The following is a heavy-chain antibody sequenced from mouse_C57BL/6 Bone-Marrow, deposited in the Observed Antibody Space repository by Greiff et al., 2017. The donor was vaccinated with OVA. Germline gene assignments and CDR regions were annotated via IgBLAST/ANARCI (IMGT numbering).Heavy chain of an antibody. J-gene: IGHJ2*01. Sequence: QVQPKESGAELARPGASVKLSFKASGYTFPSHWISWVKQRTGQGLEWIWEIYPRSGNNYDNEKFKGKATLPADKSSSTAYMELRSLTSEDSAVYFCARWDGFDYWGQGTTLTVSS. D-gene: IGHD4-1*01. CDR2: IYPRSGNN. CDR3: ARWDGFDY. CDR1: GYTFPSHW. V-gene: IGHV1-81*01.